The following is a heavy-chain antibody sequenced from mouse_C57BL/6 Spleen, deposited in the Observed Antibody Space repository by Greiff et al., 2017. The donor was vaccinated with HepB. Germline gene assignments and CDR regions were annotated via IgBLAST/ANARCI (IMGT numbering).Heavy chain of an antibody. Sequence: VQLQQSGAELARPGASVKMSCKASGYTFTSYTMHWVKQRPGQGLEWIGYINPSSGYTKYNQKFKDKATLTADKSSSTAYMQLSSLTSEDSAVYYCARSTMVTPWLAYWGQRTRVTVSA. V-gene: IGHV1-4*01. CDR1: GYTFTSYT. J-gene: IGHJ3*01. CDR2: INPSSGYT. CDR3: ARSTMVTPWLAY. D-gene: IGHD2-1*01.